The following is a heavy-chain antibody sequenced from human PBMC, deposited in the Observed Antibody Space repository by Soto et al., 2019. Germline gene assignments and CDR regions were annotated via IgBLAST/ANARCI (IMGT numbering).Heavy chain of an antibody. D-gene: IGHD6-13*01. CDR3: ARAFIAAANWFDP. V-gene: IGHV1-69*05. Sequence: GASVKVSCKASGGTFSSYAISWVRQAPGQGLEWMGGIIPIFGTANYAQKFQGRVTMTTDTSTSTAYMELRSLRYDDTAVYYCARAFIAAANWFDPWGQGTLVTVSS. CDR2: IIPIFGTA. J-gene: IGHJ5*02. CDR1: GGTFSSYA.